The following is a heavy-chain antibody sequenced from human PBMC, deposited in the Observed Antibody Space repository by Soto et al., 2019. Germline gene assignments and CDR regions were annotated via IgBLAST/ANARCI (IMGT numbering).Heavy chain of an antibody. V-gene: IGHV3-23*01. CDR2: ITGGGGST. Sequence: WWSLRLSCSASVFTFSSNAMNWVRQAPGKGLEWVSGITGGGGSTYYADSVKGRFTISRDNSKNTLYLQMNSLRAEDTAVYYCAKEPSNWDYYFDLWGRGTLVTVTS. J-gene: IGHJ2*01. CDR1: VFTFSSNA. CDR3: AKEPSNWDYYFDL. D-gene: IGHD1-7*01.